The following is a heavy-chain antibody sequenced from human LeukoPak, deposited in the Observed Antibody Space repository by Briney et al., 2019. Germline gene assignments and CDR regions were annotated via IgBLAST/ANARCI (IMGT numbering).Heavy chain of an antibody. V-gene: IGHV3-30-3*01. CDR3: ARDSDAYSGYDSPGY. Sequence: GRSLRLSCAASGFTFSSYAMHWVRQAPGKGLEWVAVISYDGSNKYYADSVKGRFTISRDNSKNTLYLQMNSLRAEDTAVYYCARDSDAYSGYDSPGYWGQGTLVTVSS. CDR1: GFTFSSYA. J-gene: IGHJ4*02. D-gene: IGHD5-12*01. CDR2: ISYDGSNK.